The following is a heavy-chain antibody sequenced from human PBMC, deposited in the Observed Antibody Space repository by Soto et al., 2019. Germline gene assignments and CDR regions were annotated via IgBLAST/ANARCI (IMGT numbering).Heavy chain of an antibody. J-gene: IGHJ5*02. V-gene: IGHV3-21*06. CDR3: ARERDGDGYNCGWFEP. CDR2: ISSSNYI. CDR1: GFTFSSYN. Sequence: GSLRLSCAASGFTFSSYNMNWVRQAPGKGLEWVSSISSSNYIYYADSVKGRFTISRDNAKNSLYLQMNSLRAEDTAVYYCARERDGDGYNCGWFEPWGQGTLVTVSS. D-gene: IGHD5-12*01.